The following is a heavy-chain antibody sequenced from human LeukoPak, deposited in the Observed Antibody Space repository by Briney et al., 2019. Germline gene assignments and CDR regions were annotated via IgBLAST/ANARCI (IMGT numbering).Heavy chain of an antibody. J-gene: IGHJ5*02. D-gene: IGHD3-10*01. Sequence: ASVKVSCKASGYTFTGYYMHWVRQAPGQGLEWMGWINPNSGGTNYAQKFQGRVTMTRDTSISTAYMELSRLRSDDTAVYYCAKDTYYYGSGSYTWGQGTLVTVSS. CDR1: GYTFTGYY. CDR3: AKDTYYYGSGSYT. CDR2: INPNSGGT. V-gene: IGHV1-2*02.